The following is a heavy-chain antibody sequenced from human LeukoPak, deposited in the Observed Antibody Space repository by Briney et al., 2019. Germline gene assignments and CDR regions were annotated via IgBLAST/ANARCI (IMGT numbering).Heavy chain of an antibody. CDR2: IYYSGST. Sequence: PETLSLTCTVSGGSISSYYWSWIRQPPGKGLEWIGYIYYSGSTNYNPSLKSRVTISVDTSKNQFSLKLSSVTAADTAVYYCAREAQQLGTFDYWGQGTLVTVSS. J-gene: IGHJ4*02. V-gene: IGHV4-59*01. CDR3: AREAQQLGTFDY. CDR1: GGSISSYY. D-gene: IGHD7-27*01.